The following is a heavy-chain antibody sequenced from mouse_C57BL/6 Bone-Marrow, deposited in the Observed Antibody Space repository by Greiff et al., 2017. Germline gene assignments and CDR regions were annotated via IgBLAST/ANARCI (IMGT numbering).Heavy chain of an antibody. J-gene: IGHJ4*01. CDR3: ARCIYDYYAMDD. V-gene: IGHV1-63*01. Sequence: QVQLQQSGAELVRPGTSVKMSCKASGYTFTNYWIGWAKQRPGHGLEWIGDIYPGGGYTTYNEKFKGKATLTADKSSSAAYMQLSSLTSEDAAIYYCARCIYDYYAMDDGGQGTSVTVSS. CDR2: IYPGGGYT. CDR1: GYTFTNYW. D-gene: IGHD2-3*01.